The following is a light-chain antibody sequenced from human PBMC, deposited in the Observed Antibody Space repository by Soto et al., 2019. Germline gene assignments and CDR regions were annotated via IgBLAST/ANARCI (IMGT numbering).Light chain of an antibody. V-gene: IGLV2-14*03. J-gene: IGLJ2*01. CDR1: SSDIGGYTY. CDR3: SSYTSSSTVI. Sequence: QSALTQPASVSGSPGQSLTISCSGTSSDIGGYTYVSWYQHHPGRAPKLMIYDVSNRPSGVSNRFSGSKSGNTASLTISALQAEDEADYYCSSYTSSSTVIFGGGTKVTVL. CDR2: DVS.